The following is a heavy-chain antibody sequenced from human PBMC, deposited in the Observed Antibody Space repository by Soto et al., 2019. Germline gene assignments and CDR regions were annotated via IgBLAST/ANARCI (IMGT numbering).Heavy chain of an antibody. CDR3: ASVGGTSRLWYFEL. Sequence: EVQLVESGGGLVQPGGSLRLSCAASGFTFSRYWMYWVRQAPGKGLVWVSRINGDGSSTTYADSVKGRFTISRDNAKNTLHLKMNSLRAEDTGLYDCASVGGTSRLWYFELWGRGTLVTVSS. J-gene: IGHJ2*01. V-gene: IGHV3-74*01. CDR1: GFTFSRYW. D-gene: IGHD1-26*01. CDR2: INGDGSST.